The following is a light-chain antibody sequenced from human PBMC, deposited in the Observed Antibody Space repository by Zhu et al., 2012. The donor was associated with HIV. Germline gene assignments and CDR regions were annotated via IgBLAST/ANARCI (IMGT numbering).Light chain of an antibody. V-gene: IGKV1-27*01. CDR2: GAS. CDR3: QKYDGAPXT. Sequence: IQMTQSPSSLSASVGDRVTITCRASQGITNYLAWYQQRPGKPPRFLMYGASNLQSGVPSRFSGGGSGTDFNLTISSLQPEDVATYYCQKYDGAPXTFGPGTKVDIK. J-gene: IGKJ3*01. CDR1: QGITNY.